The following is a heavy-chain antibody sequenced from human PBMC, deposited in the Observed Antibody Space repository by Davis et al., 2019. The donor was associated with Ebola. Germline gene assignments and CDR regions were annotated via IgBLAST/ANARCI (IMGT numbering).Heavy chain of an antibody. V-gene: IGHV5-51*01. Sequence: GGSLRLSCKDSGFRFSSHWIAWVRQLPGKGLEWMGVIYAGDSSSIYSPSFQGQVTISDDKSISTAFLQWSSLRSSDTAIYYCARSTSVVTPSSGFDIWGHGTMVTVSS. J-gene: IGHJ3*02. D-gene: IGHD4-23*01. CDR1: GFRFSSHW. CDR2: IYAGDSSS. CDR3: ARSTSVVTPSSGFDI.